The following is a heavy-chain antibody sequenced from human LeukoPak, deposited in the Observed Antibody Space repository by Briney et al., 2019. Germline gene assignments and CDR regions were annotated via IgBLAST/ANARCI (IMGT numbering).Heavy chain of an antibody. J-gene: IGHJ5*02. D-gene: IGHD3-16*01. CDR3: AGHGYDDDDLSLT. CDR1: GDFITNYY. Sequence: PSETLSLTCTVSGDFITNYYWDWIRQPPGRGLEWVGYIHSTGATSYNPSLKSRVTMSIDTSKKQFSLKVTSVTAADTAVYYCAGHGYDDDDLSLTWGQGTLVTVSS. CDR2: IHSTGAT. V-gene: IGHV4-59*08.